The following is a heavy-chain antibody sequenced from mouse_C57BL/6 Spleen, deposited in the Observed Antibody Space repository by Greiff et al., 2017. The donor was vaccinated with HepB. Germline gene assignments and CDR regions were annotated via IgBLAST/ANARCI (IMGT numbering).Heavy chain of an antibody. CDR3: ARAPCFDY. CDR2: IYPGDGDT. J-gene: IGHJ2*01. V-gene: IGHV1-80*01. Sequence: QVQLKESGAELVKPGASVKISCKASGYAFSSYWMNWVKQRPGKGLAWIGQIYPGDGDTNYNGKLKGKATLTADKSSSTAYMKLSSLTSEDSAVYFCARAPCFDYWGQGTTLTVSS. CDR1: GYAFSSYW.